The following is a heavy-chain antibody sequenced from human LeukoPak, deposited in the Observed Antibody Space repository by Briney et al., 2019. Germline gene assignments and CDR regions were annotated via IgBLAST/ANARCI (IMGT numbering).Heavy chain of an antibody. CDR1: GGSFSGYY. D-gene: IGHD2-21*01. V-gene: IGHV4-34*01. CDR2: INHSGST. J-gene: IGHJ5*02. Sequence: SETLSLTCAVYGGSFSGYYWSWIRQPPGKGLEWIGEINHSGSTNYNPSLKSRVTISVDTSKNQFSLKLSSVTAADTAVYYCARGGLADWFDPWGQGTLVTVSS. CDR3: ARGGLADWFDP.